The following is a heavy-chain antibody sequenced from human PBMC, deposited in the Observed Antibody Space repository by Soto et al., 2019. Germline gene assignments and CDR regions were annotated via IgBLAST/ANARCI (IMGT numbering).Heavy chain of an antibody. Sequence: SLKISCKGSGSSFSNYLIAWVRQMPGKGLECMAIINPADSDTRYSPSFQGQVTVSADKSISTAYLQWSSLKASDTAMYYCARPDSSGYYVSWGQGTLVTVSS. V-gene: IGHV5-51*01. J-gene: IGHJ5*02. CDR3: ARPDSSGYYVS. CDR1: GSSFSNYL. CDR2: INPADSDT. D-gene: IGHD3-22*01.